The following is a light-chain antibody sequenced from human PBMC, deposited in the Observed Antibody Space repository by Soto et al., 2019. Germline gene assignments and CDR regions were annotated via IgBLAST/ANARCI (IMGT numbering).Light chain of an antibody. CDR3: QQYNNWPPDT. CDR2: GAS. CDR1: QSVSSN. Sequence: EIVMTQSPATLSVSPGERATLSCRASQSVSSNLAWYQQKPGQAPRLLSYGASTRATGIPARFSGSGSGTEFTRTISSLQSEDFALYDWQQYNNWPPDTFGQGTKLEIK. J-gene: IGKJ2*01. V-gene: IGKV3-15*01.